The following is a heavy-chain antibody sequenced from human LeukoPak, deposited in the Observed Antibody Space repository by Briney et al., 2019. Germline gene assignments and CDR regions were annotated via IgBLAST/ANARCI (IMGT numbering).Heavy chain of an antibody. CDR3: ARGRVDILTGYYTPPFDY. J-gene: IGHJ4*02. CDR1: GLTFSNYA. CDR2: ISYDGSNK. Sequence: GGSLRLSCAASGLTFSNYAMHWVRQAPGKGLEWVAVISYDGSNKYYADSVKGRFTISRDYSKNTLYLQVNSLRAEDTAVYYCARGRVDILTGYYTPPFDYWGQGTLVTVSS. D-gene: IGHD3-9*01. V-gene: IGHV3-30*04.